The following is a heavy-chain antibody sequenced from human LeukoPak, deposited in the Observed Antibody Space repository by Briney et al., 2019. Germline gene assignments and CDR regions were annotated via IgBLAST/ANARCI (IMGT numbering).Heavy chain of an antibody. D-gene: IGHD3-3*01. Sequence: SETLSLTCAVYGGSFSGYYWSWLRQPPGKGLEWIGYIHHSGSTYYNPSLKSRVTISVDTSKNQFSLKLSSVTAADTAVYYCARVFEFCDYWGQGTLVTASS. CDR1: GGSFSGYY. J-gene: IGHJ4*02. CDR2: IHHSGST. CDR3: ARVFEFCDY. V-gene: IGHV4-34*01.